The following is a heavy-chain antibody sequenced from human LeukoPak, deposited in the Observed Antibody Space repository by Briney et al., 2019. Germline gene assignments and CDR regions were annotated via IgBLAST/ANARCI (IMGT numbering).Heavy chain of an antibody. CDR2: ISYDGSNK. J-gene: IGHJ5*02. CDR3: ARDLRITMIVVAETNWFDP. CDR1: GFTFSSYA. V-gene: IGHV3-30*04. Sequence: GGSLRLSCAAYGFTFSSYAMHWVRQAPGKGLEWVAVISYDGSNKYYAASVKGRFTISRDNAKNSLYLQMNSLRAEDTAVYYCARDLRITMIVVAETNWFDPWGQGTLVTVSS. D-gene: IGHD3-22*01.